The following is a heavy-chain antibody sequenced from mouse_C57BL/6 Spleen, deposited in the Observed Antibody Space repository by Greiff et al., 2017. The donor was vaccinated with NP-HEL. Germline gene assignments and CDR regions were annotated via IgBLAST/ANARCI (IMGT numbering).Heavy chain of an antibody. V-gene: IGHV1-9*01. CDR3: ARGGYGSSYAMDY. D-gene: IGHD1-1*01. Sequence: VQLQQSGAELMKPGASVKLSCKATGYTFTGYWIEWVKQRPGHGLEWIGEILPGSGSTNYNEKFKGKATFTADKSSNTAYMQLSSLTTEDSAIYYCARGGYGSSYAMDYWGQGTSVTVSS. CDR1: GYTFTGYW. CDR2: ILPGSGST. J-gene: IGHJ4*01.